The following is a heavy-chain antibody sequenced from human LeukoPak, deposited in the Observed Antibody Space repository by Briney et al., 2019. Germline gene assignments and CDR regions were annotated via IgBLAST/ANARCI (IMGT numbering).Heavy chain of an antibody. V-gene: IGHV3-7*03. Sequence: GGSLRLSCAASGFTFSSYWMSWVRQAPGKGREGVANIKQDGSEKYYVDSVKGRFTISRDNSKNTLYLQMNSLRAEDTAVYFCAKDFEYSSSSVDYWGQGTLVTVSS. CDR3: AKDFEYSSSSVDY. J-gene: IGHJ4*02. CDR2: IKQDGSEK. D-gene: IGHD6-6*01. CDR1: GFTFSSYW.